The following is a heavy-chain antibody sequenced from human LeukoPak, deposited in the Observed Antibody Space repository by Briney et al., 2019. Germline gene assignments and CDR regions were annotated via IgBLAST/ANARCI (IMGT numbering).Heavy chain of an antibody. D-gene: IGHD1-26*01. CDR3: ARDRGFTFDQ. CDR1: GFTFSSYW. J-gene: IGHJ4*02. CDR2: IHRDGSTT. Sequence: GGSLRLSCAASGFTFSSYWMHWFRQAPGKALVWFSRIHRDGSTTSYADSVKGRFTISRDNAKNTLYLQMNSLRAEDTAVYYCARDRGFTFDQWGQGTLVTVSS. V-gene: IGHV3-74*01.